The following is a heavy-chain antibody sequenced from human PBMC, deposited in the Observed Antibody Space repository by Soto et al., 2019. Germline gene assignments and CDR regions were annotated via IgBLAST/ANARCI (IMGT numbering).Heavy chain of an antibody. V-gene: IGHV3-23*01. Sequence: PGGSLRLSCAASGFTFSSYAMSWVRQAPGKGLEWVSAISGSGGSTYYADSVKGRFTISRDNSKNTLYLQMNSLRAEDTAVYYCAKDALSYYYDSSGYYIPPYYFDYWGQGTLVTVSS. CDR3: AKDALSYYYDSSGYYIPPYYFDY. CDR2: ISGSGGST. CDR1: GFTFSSYA. D-gene: IGHD3-22*01. J-gene: IGHJ4*02.